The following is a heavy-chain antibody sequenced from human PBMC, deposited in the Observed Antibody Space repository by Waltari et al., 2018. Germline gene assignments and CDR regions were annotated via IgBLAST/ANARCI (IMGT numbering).Heavy chain of an antibody. CDR1: GGSFSGYY. CDR3: ARGLGSYYYYYMDV. Sequence: QVQLQQWGAGLLKPSETLSLTCAVYGGSFSGYYWTWLRPPPGKGLEWIGEINHSGSTNYNPSLKSRVTISVDTSKNQFSLKLSSVTAADTAVYYCARGLGSYYYYYMDVWGKGTTVTVSS. D-gene: IGHD7-27*01. V-gene: IGHV4-34*01. CDR2: INHSGST. J-gene: IGHJ6*03.